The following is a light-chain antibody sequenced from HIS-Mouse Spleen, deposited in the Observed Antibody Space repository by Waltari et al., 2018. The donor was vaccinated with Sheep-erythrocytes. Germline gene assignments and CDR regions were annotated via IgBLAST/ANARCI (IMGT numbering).Light chain of an antibody. Sequence: QSALTQPPSASGSPGQSVTISCTGTSSDVGGYNYVSWYQQPPCKAPKLMIDEVSKRPSWVPARFSVSKSGNTASLTVSGLQAEDEADYYCSSYAGSNNWVFGGGTKLTVL. CDR1: SSDVGGYNY. CDR3: SSYAGSNNWV. V-gene: IGLV2-8*01. J-gene: IGLJ3*02. CDR2: EVS.